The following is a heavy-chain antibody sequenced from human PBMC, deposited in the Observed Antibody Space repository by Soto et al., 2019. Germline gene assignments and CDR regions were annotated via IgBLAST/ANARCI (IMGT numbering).Heavy chain of an antibody. CDR3: ARTNYHFDL. CDR2: INSDGSST. V-gene: IGHV3-74*01. J-gene: IGHJ4*02. CDR1: GFTFSGYR. D-gene: IGHD3-10*01. Sequence: PGGSLRLSCAASGFTFSGYRMHWVRQAPGKGLVWVSRINSDGSSTDYADSVRGRFTISRDNAKNTLHLQMDSLRAEDTAVYYCARTNYHFDLWGQGTTVTV.